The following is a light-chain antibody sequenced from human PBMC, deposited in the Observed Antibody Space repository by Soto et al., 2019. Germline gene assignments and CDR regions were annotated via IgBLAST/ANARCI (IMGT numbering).Light chain of an antibody. CDR1: QSVRSN. J-gene: IGKJ5*01. V-gene: IGKV3-11*01. CDR3: QQRSNWPPIT. CDR2: DAS. Sequence: EIVMTQSPATLSVSPGARAPLSCRASQSVRSNLAWFQQNPGQAPRLFIYDASNRATGIPARFSGSGSGTDFTLTISSLEPEDFAVYYCQQRSNWPPITFGQGTRLEIK.